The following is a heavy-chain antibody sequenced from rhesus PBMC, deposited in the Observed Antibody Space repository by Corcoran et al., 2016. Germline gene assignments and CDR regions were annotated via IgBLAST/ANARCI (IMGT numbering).Heavy chain of an antibody. D-gene: IGHD1-44*01. CDR2: IYGSGGGT. Sequence: QVQLQESGPGLVKPSETLSLTCAVSGGSISDDYYWSWIRQPPGKGLEWIGYIYGSGGGTNYNPSINNRDTISIDTSKNQFSLNLSAVAAADPAVYYCTRELDSGYWYYWGQGVLVTVSS. CDR3: TRELDSGYWYY. J-gene: IGHJ4*01. V-gene: IGHV4-106*01. CDR1: GGSISDDYY.